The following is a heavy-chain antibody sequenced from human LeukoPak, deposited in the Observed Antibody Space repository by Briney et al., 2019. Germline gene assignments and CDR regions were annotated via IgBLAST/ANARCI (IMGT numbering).Heavy chain of an antibody. CDR1: GGSISSNNYY. V-gene: IGHV4-39*01. J-gene: IGHJ4*02. D-gene: IGHD3-16*01. CDR2: VYYLGST. Sequence: KSSETLSLTCTVSGGSISSNNYYWGWIRQPPGKGLEFIGNVYYLGSTYYNPSLKSRVTFSVHTSKNQFSLKLTSVTAADTAVYYCARRRLQGDLDFWGLGTLVTVSS. CDR3: ARRRLQGDLDF.